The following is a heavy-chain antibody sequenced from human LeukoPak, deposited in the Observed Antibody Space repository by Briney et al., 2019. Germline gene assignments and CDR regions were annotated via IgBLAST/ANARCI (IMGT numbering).Heavy chain of an antibody. V-gene: IGHV3-7*04. CDR2: IKQDGSEK. J-gene: IGHJ4*02. CDR3: ARVNYDILTGYLSYFDY. Sequence: PGGSLRLSCAASRFTFSSYWMNWVRQAPGKGLEWVANIKQDGSEKYYVDSVKGRFTISRDNAKNSLYLQMNSLRAEDTAVYYCARVNYDILTGYLSYFDYWGQGTLVTVSS. CDR1: RFTFSSYW. D-gene: IGHD3-9*01.